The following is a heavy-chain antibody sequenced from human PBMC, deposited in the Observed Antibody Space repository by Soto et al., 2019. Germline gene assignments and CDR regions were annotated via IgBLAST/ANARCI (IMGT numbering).Heavy chain of an antibody. D-gene: IGHD5-12*01. J-gene: IGHJ5*02. CDR1: GGSFSGYY. V-gene: IGHV4-34*01. Sequence: QVQLQQWGAGLLKPSETLSLTCAVYGGSFSGYYWSWIRQPPGKGLEWIGEINHSGSTNYNPSLKSRVTISVDTSKNQFSLKRSSVTAADTAVYYCARGRGSSGYVWFDPWGQGTLVTVSS. CDR3: ARGRGSSGYVWFDP. CDR2: INHSGST.